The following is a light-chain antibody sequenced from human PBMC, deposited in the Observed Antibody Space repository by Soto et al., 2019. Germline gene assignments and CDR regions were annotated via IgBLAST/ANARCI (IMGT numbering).Light chain of an antibody. J-gene: IGKJ3*01. CDR1: QSISSY. V-gene: IGKV1-39*01. CDR3: QQSYRSHT. Sequence: DIQMTQSPSSLSASVGDRVTITCRASQSISSYLHWYQQRPGKAPKLLLYGASRLQRGVPSRFSGSGSGTDFTLTIRSLQPEDYATYYCQQSYRSHTFGPGTKVDV. CDR2: GAS.